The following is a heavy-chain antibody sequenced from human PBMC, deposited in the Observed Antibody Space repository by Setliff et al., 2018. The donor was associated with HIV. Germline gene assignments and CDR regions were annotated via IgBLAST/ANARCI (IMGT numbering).Heavy chain of an antibody. Sequence: HPGGSLRLSCTASGFTFSNFAITWVRQAPGKGLEWVSAIGGSGFGTYYADSVKGRFTISRDNSKHTLYLQMNSLRAEDTAIYYCAQAQTSVSGSYYQYLQHWGQGTLVTVSS. V-gene: IGHV3-23*01. D-gene: IGHD3-10*01. CDR2: IGGSGFGT. J-gene: IGHJ1*01. CDR3: AQAQTSVSGSYYQYLQH. CDR1: GFTFSNFA.